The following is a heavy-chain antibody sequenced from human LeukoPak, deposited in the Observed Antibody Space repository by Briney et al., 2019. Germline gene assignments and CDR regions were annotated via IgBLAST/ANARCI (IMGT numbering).Heavy chain of an antibody. V-gene: IGHV3-23*01. Sequence: GGSLRLSCAASGFTFSSYAMSWVRQAPGKGLEWVSAISGSGGSTYYADSVKGRFTISRDNSKNTLYLQMNSLRAGDTAVYYCAKDLRIVGATRDYWGQGTLVTVSS. CDR1: GFTFSSYA. J-gene: IGHJ4*02. CDR3: AKDLRIVGATRDY. CDR2: ISGSGGST. D-gene: IGHD1-26*01.